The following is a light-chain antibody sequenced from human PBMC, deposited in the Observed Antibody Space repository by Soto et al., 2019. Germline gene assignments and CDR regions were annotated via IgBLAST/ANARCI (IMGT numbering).Light chain of an antibody. CDR2: TGS. J-gene: IGKJ1*01. CDR3: QQTISFPPT. V-gene: IGKV1-12*01. Sequence: SHMTGSASSVSASVGDRVTITCRASQAIDSWLAWYQQKPGEAPKLLIFTGSLLHSGVPPRFSGSGSGTDFTLTISSLQPEDFATYYCQQTISFPPTFGQGTKVDIK. CDR1: QAIDSW.